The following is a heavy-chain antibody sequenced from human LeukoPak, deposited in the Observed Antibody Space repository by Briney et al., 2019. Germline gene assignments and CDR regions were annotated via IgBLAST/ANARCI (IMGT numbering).Heavy chain of an antibody. J-gene: IGHJ4*02. V-gene: IGHV3-23*01. CDR1: GFTFSSYA. CDR2: ISGSGGST. Sequence: GGSLRLSCAASGFTFSSYAMSWVRQAPGKGLEWVSAISGSGGSTYYADSVKGRFTISRDNSKNTLYLQMNSLRAEDTAVYYYAKLSALWFGELLFDYWGQGTLVTVSS. D-gene: IGHD3-10*01. CDR3: AKLSALWFGELLFDY.